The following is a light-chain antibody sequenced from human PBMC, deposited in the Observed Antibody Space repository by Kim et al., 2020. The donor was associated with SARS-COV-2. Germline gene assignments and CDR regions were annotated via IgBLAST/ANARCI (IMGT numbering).Light chain of an antibody. V-gene: IGKV3-11*01. J-gene: IGKJ4*01. CDR2: DAS. CDR3: QQRGNWPLT. Sequence: EIVLTQSPATLSLSPGARATLSCRASQSVSSYLAWYQQKPGQAPRLLIYDASNRATGIPARFSGSGSGTDFTLTISSLEPEDFAVYYCQQRGNWPLTFGGGTKVDIK. CDR1: QSVSSY.